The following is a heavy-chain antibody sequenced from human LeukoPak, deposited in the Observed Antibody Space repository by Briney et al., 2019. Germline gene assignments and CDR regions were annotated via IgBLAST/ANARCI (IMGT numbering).Heavy chain of an antibody. Sequence: SETLSLTCTVSGGSMSSYYWSWIRQPPGKGLEWIGYIYYSGGTNYNPSLKSRVTISVDTSKNHFSLKLSSVTAADAAVYYCAREGKWLVPSPIDYWGQGTLVTVSS. V-gene: IGHV4-59*01. D-gene: IGHD6-19*01. CDR3: AREGKWLVPSPIDY. CDR2: IYYSGGT. J-gene: IGHJ4*02. CDR1: GGSMSSYY.